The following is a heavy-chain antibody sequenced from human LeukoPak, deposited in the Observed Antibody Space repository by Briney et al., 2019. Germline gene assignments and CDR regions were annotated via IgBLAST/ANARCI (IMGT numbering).Heavy chain of an antibody. Sequence: GGSLRLSCASSGFTFSRHWMSWFRQAPGKGLEWVANIKQDGSETYYVDSVKGRFTISRDNAQNSLYLQMNNLRAEDTAVYYCARGSRSSTNCYAACIQHWGQGTLVTVSS. CDR1: GFTFSRHW. CDR2: IKQDGSET. CDR3: ARGSRSSTNCYAACIQH. J-gene: IGHJ1*01. V-gene: IGHV3-7*01. D-gene: IGHD2-2*01.